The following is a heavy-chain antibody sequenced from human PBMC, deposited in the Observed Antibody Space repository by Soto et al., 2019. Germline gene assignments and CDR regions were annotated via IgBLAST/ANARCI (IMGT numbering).Heavy chain of an antibody. D-gene: IGHD6-6*01. CDR1: GGTFSSYA. J-gene: IGHJ6*02. V-gene: IGHV1-69*13. Sequence: GASVKVSCKASGGTFSSYAISWVRQAPGQGLEWMGGIIPIFGTANYAQKFQGRVTITADESTSTAYMELSSLRSEDTAVYYCASRLSYYYYGMDVWGQGTTVTVSS. CDR2: IIPIFGTA. CDR3: ASRLSYYYYGMDV.